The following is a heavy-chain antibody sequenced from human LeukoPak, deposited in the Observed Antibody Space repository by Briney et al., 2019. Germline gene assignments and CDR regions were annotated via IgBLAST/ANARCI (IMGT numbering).Heavy chain of an antibody. J-gene: IGHJ1*01. D-gene: IGHD3-10*01. CDR3: AVENGESRNTIEYFQH. CDR2: IYHSGST. CDR1: GGSISSSSYS. V-gene: IGHV4-30-2*01. Sequence: SETLSLTCTVSGGSISSSSYSWSWIRQPPGKGLEWIGYIYHSGSTYYNPSLKSRVTISVDRSKNQFSLKLSSVTAADTAVYYCAVENGESRNTIEYFQHWGQGTLVTVSS.